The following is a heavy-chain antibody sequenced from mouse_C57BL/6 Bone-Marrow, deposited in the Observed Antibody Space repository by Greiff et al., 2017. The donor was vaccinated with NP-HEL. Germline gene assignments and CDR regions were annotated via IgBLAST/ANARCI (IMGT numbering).Heavy chain of an antibody. CDR2: INPSNGGT. Sequence: VQLQQPGTELVKPGASVKLSCKASGYTFTSYWMHWVKQRPGQGLEWIGNINPSNGGTNYNEKFKSKATLTVDKSSSTAYMQLSSLTSEDSAVYYCARGVTTKGVAMDYWGQGTSVTVSS. V-gene: IGHV1-53*01. D-gene: IGHD2-3*01. CDR3: ARGVTTKGVAMDY. CDR1: GYTFTSYW. J-gene: IGHJ4*01.